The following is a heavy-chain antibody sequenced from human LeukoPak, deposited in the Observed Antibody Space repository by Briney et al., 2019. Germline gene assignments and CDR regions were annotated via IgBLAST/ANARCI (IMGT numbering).Heavy chain of an antibody. D-gene: IGHD4-17*01. V-gene: IGHV3-33*08. CDR2: IWYDGSNK. CDR1: GFSFSNAW. J-gene: IGHJ4*02. Sequence: GGSLRLSCAASGFSFSNAWMNWVRQAPGKGLEWVAAIWYDGSNKYYGDSVKGRFTISRDNSKNTLYLQMNSLRAEDTAAYYCARAGYGDPHFDFWGQGTLVTVSS. CDR3: ARAGYGDPHFDF.